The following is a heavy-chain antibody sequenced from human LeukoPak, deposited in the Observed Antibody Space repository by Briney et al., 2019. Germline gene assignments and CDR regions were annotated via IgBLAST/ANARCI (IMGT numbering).Heavy chain of an antibody. Sequence: ASVKVSCKASGYTFPGYYMHWVRQAPGQGLEWMGWINPNSGGTNYAQKFQGRVTMTRDTSISTAYMELSRLRSDDTAVYYCARAAAGTGFDAFDIWGQGTMVTVSS. CDR2: INPNSGGT. J-gene: IGHJ3*02. CDR3: ARAAAGTGFDAFDI. CDR1: GYTFPGYY. D-gene: IGHD6-13*01. V-gene: IGHV1-2*02.